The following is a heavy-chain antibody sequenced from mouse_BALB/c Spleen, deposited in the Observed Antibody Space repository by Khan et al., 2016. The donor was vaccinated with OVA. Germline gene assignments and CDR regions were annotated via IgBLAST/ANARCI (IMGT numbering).Heavy chain of an antibody. CDR3: AGRGV. Sequence: EVKLEVSGPGLVKPSQSLTLTCTVTGYSITSDYAWNWIRQFPGSKLEWMGYIHYSGSTSYNPSLKGRISITRDTSKNQFFLQLNSVTTEDTATYYCAGRGVWGAGTTVTVSS. CDR1: GYSITSDYA. J-gene: IGHJ1*01. CDR2: IHYSGST. V-gene: IGHV3-2*02.